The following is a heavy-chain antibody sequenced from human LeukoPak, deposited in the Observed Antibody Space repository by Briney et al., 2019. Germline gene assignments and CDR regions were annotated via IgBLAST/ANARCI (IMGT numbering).Heavy chain of an antibody. CDR1: GGSFSGYY. V-gene: IGHV4-34*01. CDR2: ISHSGRT. D-gene: IGHD5-18*01. CDR3: ARYRSYGYRYYFDY. J-gene: IGHJ4*02. Sequence: SETLSLTCAVYGGSFSGYYWSWIRQPPGKGLEWIGEISHSGRTNYNPSLKSRVTISVDTSKNQFSLKLSSVTAADTAVYHCARYRSYGYRYYFDYWGQGTLVTVSS.